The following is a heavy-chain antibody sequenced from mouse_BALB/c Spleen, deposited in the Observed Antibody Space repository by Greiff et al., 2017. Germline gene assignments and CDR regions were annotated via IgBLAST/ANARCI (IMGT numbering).Heavy chain of an antibody. Sequence: VHLVESGAGLVKPGASVKLSCKASGYTFTEYIIHWVKQRSGQGLEWIGWFYPGSGSIKYNEKFKDKATLTADKSSSTVYMELSRLTSEDSAVYFCARHDADYYAMDYWGQGTSVTVSS. CDR3: ARHDADYYAMDY. CDR1: GYTFTEYI. V-gene: IGHV1-62-2*01. CDR2: FYPGSGSI. J-gene: IGHJ4*01.